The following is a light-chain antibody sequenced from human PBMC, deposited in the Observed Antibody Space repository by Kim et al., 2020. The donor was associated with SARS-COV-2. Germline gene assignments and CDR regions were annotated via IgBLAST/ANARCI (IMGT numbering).Light chain of an antibody. CDR1: VLTKKY. Sequence: SVSPRQTTRINCSGDVLTKKYARWLQQKPGQSPILLIYKDTGRPSGTPERFSGSTSGTTVTLTISGAQVEDEADYYCYSASDNNLIFGGGTQLTVL. J-gene: IGLJ2*01. V-gene: IGLV3-27*01. CDR3: YSASDNNLI. CDR2: KDT.